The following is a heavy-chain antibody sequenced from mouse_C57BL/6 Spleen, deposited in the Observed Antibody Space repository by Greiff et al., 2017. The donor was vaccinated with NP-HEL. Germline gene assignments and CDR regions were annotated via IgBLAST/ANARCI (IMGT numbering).Heavy chain of an antibody. CDR3: ARSRSYYSNLYYFDY. J-gene: IGHJ2*01. V-gene: IGHV1-26*01. Sequence: VQLQQSGPELVKPGASVKISCKASGYTFTDYYMNWVKQSHGKSLEWIGDINPNNGGTSYNQKFKGKATLTVDKSSSTAYMELRSLTSDDSAVYYCARSRSYYSNLYYFDYWGQGTTLTVSS. CDR1: GYTFTDYY. CDR2: INPNNGGT. D-gene: IGHD2-5*01.